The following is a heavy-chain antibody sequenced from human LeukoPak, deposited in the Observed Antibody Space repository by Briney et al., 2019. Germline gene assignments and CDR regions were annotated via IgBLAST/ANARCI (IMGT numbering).Heavy chain of an antibody. J-gene: IGHJ4*02. Sequence: GGSLRLSCAASGFTFSSYSMNWVRQAPGKGLEWVSSISSSSSYIYYADSVKGRFTISRDNAKNSLYLQMNSLRAEDTAVYYCARDWGYSGYSSSWCPDYWGQGTLVTVSS. CDR3: ARDWGYSGYSSSWCPDY. D-gene: IGHD6-13*01. CDR2: ISSSSSYI. CDR1: GFTFSSYS. V-gene: IGHV3-21*01.